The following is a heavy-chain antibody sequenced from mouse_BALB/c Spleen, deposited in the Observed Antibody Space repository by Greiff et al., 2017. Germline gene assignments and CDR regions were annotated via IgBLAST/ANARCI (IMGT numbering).Heavy chain of an antibody. J-gene: IGHJ2*01. V-gene: IGHV1S135*01. Sequence: VQLQQSGPELVKPGASVKVSCKASGYAFTSYYMYWVKQSHGKSLEWIGYIDPYNGGTIYNQKFKDKATLTADKSSSTAYMQLSSLTSEDSAVYYCARDYDYDGGFGYWGQGTTLTVSS. CDR3: ARDYDYDGGFGY. D-gene: IGHD2-4*01. CDR2: IDPYNGGT. CDR1: GYAFTSYY.